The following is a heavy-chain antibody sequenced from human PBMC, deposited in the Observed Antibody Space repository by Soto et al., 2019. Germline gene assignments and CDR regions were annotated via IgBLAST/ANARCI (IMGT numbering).Heavy chain of an antibody. D-gene: IGHD6-6*01. CDR2: IWSDGSDK. Sequence: QVQLVESGGGVVQPGGSLRLSCATSGFTFSDSGMHWVRQAPGKGLEWVAVIWSDGSDKSYADSVEGRFTISRDNSKNKLYLQMNSVRAEDTGVYYWVRGTRYSSSSGWGGGFDYWGQGTLVTVSS. J-gene: IGHJ4*02. CDR3: VRGTRYSSSSGWGGGFDY. V-gene: IGHV3-33*01. CDR1: GFTFSDSG.